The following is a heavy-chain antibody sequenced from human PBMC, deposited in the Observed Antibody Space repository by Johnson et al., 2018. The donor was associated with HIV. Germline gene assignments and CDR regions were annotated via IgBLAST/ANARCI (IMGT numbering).Heavy chain of an antibody. V-gene: IGHV3-7*01. CDR1: GFTFSSYW. CDR3: AKDREWLVPTPLDAFDI. CDR2: IKQDGSEK. Sequence: EVQLVESGGGVVQPGRSLRLSCAASGFTFSSYWMGWVRQAPGKGLEWVANIKQDGSEKYYVDSVKGRFTISRDNAKKSLYLQMNSLRAEDTAVYYCAKDREWLVPTPLDAFDIWGQGTMVTVSS. D-gene: IGHD6-19*01. J-gene: IGHJ3*02.